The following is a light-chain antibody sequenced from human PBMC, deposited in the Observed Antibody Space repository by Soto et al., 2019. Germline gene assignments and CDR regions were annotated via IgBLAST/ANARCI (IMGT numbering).Light chain of an antibody. Sequence: EIVMTQSPATLSVSPGERATLSCRASQSVSSNLAWYQQKPGQAPRLLTYGASTRATGIPARFSGSGSGTEFTLTISSLQSEDFAVYYCQQYNNWLRTFGGGTKVDI. CDR2: GAS. CDR3: QQYNNWLRT. V-gene: IGKV3-15*01. J-gene: IGKJ4*01. CDR1: QSVSSN.